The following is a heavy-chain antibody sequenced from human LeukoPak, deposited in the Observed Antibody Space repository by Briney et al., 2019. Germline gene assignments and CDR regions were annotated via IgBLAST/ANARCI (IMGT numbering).Heavy chain of an antibody. CDR1: GGSISSYY. CDR3: ARGDEYVWKQ. CDR2: IYYSGST. V-gene: IGHV4-59*12. J-gene: IGHJ4*02. D-gene: IGHD3-16*01. Sequence: SETLSLTCTVSGGSISSYYWSWIRQPPGKGLEWIGYIYYSGSTNYNPSLKSRVTISVDKSKNQFSLKLTSVTAADTAVYYCARGDEYVWKQWGQGTLVTVSS.